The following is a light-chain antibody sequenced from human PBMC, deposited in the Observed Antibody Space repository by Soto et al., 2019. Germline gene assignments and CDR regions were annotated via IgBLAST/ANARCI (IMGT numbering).Light chain of an antibody. CDR3: QQYYRTPSYT. J-gene: IGKJ2*01. CDR2: WAS. CDR1: QSVLYDSNNRNY. V-gene: IGKV4-1*01. Sequence: DIVMTQSPDSLAVSLGERATINCKSSQSVLYDSNNRNYLAWYQQRPGQPPKLLIYWASTRESGVPDRFSGSGSGTDFTLTISNLQAEDVAVYYCQQYYRTPSYTSGQGTKLEIK.